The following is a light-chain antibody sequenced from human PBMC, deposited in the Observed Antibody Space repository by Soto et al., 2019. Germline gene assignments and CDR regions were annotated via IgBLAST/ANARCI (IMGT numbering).Light chain of an antibody. CDR3: QQYGTWPWT. CDR1: QSVSSR. V-gene: IGKV3-15*01. CDR2: GGS. Sequence: ELGMTQCPATMSVSPGGSATPSCRASQSVSSRLAWYQQKPGQAPRLLIYGGSTSASGGPARFSGSGSGTEFTLTISSLESEDFAVYYCQQYGTWPWTFGQGTKVDIK. J-gene: IGKJ1*01.